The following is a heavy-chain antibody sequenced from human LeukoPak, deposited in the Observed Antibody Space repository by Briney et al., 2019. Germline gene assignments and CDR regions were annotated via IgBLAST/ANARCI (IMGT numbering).Heavy chain of an antibody. D-gene: IGHD2-15*01. V-gene: IGHV1-46*01. J-gene: IGHJ3*02. Sequence: ASVKVFCKASGYTFTSYYMHWVRQAPGQGLEWMGIINPSGGSTSYAQKFQGRVTMTRDTSTSTVYMELSSLRSEDTAVYYCARSFSGPDAFDIWGQGTMVTVSS. CDR1: GYTFTSYY. CDR3: ARSFSGPDAFDI. CDR2: INPSGGST.